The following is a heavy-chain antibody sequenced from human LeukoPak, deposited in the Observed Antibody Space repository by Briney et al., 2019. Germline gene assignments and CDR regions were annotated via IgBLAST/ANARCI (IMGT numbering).Heavy chain of an antibody. J-gene: IGHJ4*02. CDR3: GYTNNFYH. V-gene: IGHV3-7*01. CDR1: GLSISGQW. Sequence: GGSLILSCVAAGLSISGQWMNWVRQAPGQGLQWVANIKQDGSEAYYVDSVKGRFTVSRDDGRNSVSLQMNSVRAEDTAVYYCGYTNNFYHWGQGTLVVVSS. D-gene: IGHD3-16*02. CDR2: IKQDGSEA.